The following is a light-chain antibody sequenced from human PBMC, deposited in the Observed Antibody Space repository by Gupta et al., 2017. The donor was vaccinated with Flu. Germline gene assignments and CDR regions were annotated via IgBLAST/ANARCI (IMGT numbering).Light chain of an antibody. CDR1: SLRSYY. J-gene: IGLJ2*01. CDR2: GKN. Sequence: SELTKDPAVSVALGQTVRITCQGDSLRSYYASWYQQKPGQAPVLVIYGKNNRPSGIPDRFSGSSSGNTASLTITGAQAEDEADYYCNSRDSSGNHPVVFGGGTKLTVL. CDR3: NSRDSSGNHPVV. V-gene: IGLV3-19*01.